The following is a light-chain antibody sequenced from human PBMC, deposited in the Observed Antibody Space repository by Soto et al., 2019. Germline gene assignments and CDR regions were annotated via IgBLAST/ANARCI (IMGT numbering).Light chain of an antibody. CDR2: EVS. Sequence: QSALTQPASVSGSPGQSITISCTGTSSDVGGYNYVSWYQQHPGKAPKLMIYEVSNRAAGFSNRFSGSNSVNTASLTISGLQAEDEDYYYCSSYTSSSTPYVFGTGTKLTVL. V-gene: IGLV2-14*01. CDR1: SSDVGGYNY. CDR3: SSYTSSSTPYV. J-gene: IGLJ1*01.